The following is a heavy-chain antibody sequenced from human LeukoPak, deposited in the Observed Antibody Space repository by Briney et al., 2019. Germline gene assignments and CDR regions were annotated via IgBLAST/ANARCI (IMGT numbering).Heavy chain of an antibody. CDR2: ISAYNGNT. D-gene: IGHD6-6*01. CDR3: ARAGGIAARIYYYYYMDV. CDR1: GYTFTSYG. Sequence: ASVKVSCKASGYTFTSYGVSWVRQAPGQGLEWMGWISAYNGNTNYAQKLQGRVTMTTDTSTSTAYMELRSLRSDDTAVYYCARAGGIAARIYYYYYMDVWGKGTTVTVSS. V-gene: IGHV1-18*01. J-gene: IGHJ6*03.